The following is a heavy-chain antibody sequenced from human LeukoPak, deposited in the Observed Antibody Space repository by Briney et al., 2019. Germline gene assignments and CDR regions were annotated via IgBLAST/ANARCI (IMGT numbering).Heavy chain of an antibody. V-gene: IGHV3-13*01. Sequence: PGGSLRLSCAASGFTFSSYDMHWVRQATGKGLEWVSAIGTAGDTYYPGSVKGRFTISRENAKNSLYLQMNSLRAGDTAVYYCARAGRPGIAVAGIDYWGQGTLVTVSS. CDR2: IGTAGDT. D-gene: IGHD6-19*01. J-gene: IGHJ4*02. CDR1: GFTFSSYD. CDR3: ARAGRPGIAVAGIDY.